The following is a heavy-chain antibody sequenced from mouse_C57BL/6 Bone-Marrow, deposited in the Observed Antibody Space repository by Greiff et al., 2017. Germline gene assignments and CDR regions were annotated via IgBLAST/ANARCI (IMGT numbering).Heavy chain of an antibody. CDR1: GFTFTTYA. CDR3: VRPTAQGPRAC. J-gene: IGHJ3*01. Sequence: VQLQQSGGGLVQPKGSLKLSCAASGFTFTTYAMHWVRQAPGKGLEWVARIRSKRSNSATYYADSVKDRFTISRDDSQSMLYMQMNNLKTEDTAMYYCVRPTAQGPRACWGQGALGTVAA. D-gene: IGHD3-2*02. V-gene: IGHV10-3*01. CDR2: IRSKRSNSAT.